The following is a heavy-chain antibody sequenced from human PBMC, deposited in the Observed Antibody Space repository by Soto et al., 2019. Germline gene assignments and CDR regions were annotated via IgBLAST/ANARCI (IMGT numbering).Heavy chain of an antibody. CDR1: GGTFSSYA. CDR3: ARGSIQRWFGGYYYYGMDV. D-gene: IGHD5-18*01. V-gene: IGHV1-69*06. J-gene: IGHJ6*02. Sequence: QVQLVQSGAEVKKPGSSVKVSCKASGGTFSSYAISWVRQAPGQGLEWMGGIIPIFGTANYAQKFQGRVTITADKSTSTAYMELSRLRSEDTAVYYCARGSIQRWFGGYYYYGMDVWGQGTTVTVSS. CDR2: IIPIFGTA.